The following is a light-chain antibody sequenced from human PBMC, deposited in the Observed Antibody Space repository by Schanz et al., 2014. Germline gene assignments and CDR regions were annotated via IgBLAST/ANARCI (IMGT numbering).Light chain of an antibody. Sequence: QSALTQPASVSGSRGQSLTISCTGSSSDVGTYNYVSWYQQHPGKAPKLMIYEVSKRPAGVPDRFSASKSDTSASLAITGLQAEDEADYYCQSYDKSLHGSVFGGGTKLTVL. J-gene: IGLJ3*02. CDR3: QSYDKSLHGSV. CDR1: SSDVGTYNY. CDR2: EVS. V-gene: IGLV2-8*01.